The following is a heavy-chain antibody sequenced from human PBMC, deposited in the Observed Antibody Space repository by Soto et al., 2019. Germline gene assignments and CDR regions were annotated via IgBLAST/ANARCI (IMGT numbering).Heavy chain of an antibody. Sequence: QVQLVESGGGVVQPGRSLRLSRAASGFTFSSYGMHWGRQAPGKGLEWVAVIWYDGSNKYYADSVKGRFTLYRDNSKTKLYLQMNRLRAEDTAVYYCARDYSPNGMDVWGQGTTVTVSS. CDR2: IWYDGSNK. D-gene: IGHD4-4*01. CDR3: ARDYSPNGMDV. CDR1: GFTFSSYG. J-gene: IGHJ6*02. V-gene: IGHV3-33*01.